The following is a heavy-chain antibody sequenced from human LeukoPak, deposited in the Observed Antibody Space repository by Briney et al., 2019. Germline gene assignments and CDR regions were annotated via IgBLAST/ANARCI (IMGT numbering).Heavy chain of an antibody. CDR3: AIRYSGSYNDY. D-gene: IGHD1-26*01. V-gene: IGHV5-51*01. J-gene: IGHJ4*02. CDR1: GYSFSDYW. CDR2: IYPGGSDT. Sequence: GESLKISCKGSGYSFSDYWIGWVRQMPGKGLEWMGIIYPGGSDTRYSPSFQGQVTISADKSISTAYLQWNSLKASDTAMYYCAIRYSGSYNDYWGQGTLVTVSS.